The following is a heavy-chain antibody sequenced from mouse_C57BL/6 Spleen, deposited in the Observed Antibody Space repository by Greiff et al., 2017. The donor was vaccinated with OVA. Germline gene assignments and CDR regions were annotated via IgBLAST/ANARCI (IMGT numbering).Heavy chain of an antibody. D-gene: IGHD1-1*01. J-gene: IGHJ2*01. V-gene: IGHV1-22*01. CDR3: AREGYYGSSWDY. Sequence: VQLQQSGPELVKPGASVKMSCKASGYTFTDYNMHWVKQSHGKSLEWIGYINPNNGGTSYNQKFKGKATLTVNKSSSTAYMELRSLTSEDSAVYYCAREGYYGSSWDYWGQGTTLTVSS. CDR2: INPNNGGT. CDR1: GYTFTDYN.